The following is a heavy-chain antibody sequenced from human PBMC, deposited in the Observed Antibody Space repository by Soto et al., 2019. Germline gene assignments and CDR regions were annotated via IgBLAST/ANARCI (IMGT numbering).Heavy chain of an antibody. CDR3: AKDLQAYGDYNYYYYGMDV. V-gene: IGHV3-30*18. Sequence: QVQLVESGGGVVQPGGSLRLSCTASGFTFTTFGIHWVRQAPGKGLEWVALISYDGHNKYYSDSVKGRFTISRDNYKNTLSLQQTSLRAEDTAVYYCAKDLQAYGDYNYYYYGMDVWGQGTTVSVSS. CDR2: ISYDGHNK. D-gene: IGHD4-17*01. J-gene: IGHJ6*02. CDR1: GFTFTTFG.